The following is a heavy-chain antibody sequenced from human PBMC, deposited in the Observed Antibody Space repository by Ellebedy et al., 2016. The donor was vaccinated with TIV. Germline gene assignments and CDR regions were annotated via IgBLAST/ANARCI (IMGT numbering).Heavy chain of an antibody. CDR1: GGFISNYY. D-gene: IGHD3-10*01. J-gene: IGHJ6*02. V-gene: IGHV4-59*01. CDR2: IYHSGSN. CDR3: ARDRYYGSGNYRLLYYYGMDV. Sequence: MPSETLSLTCAVSGGFISNYYWTWIRQSPETGLEWIGYIYHSGSNGSNPSLKSRVTISVDTPKNQFSLKLSSVTAADTAVYYCARDRYYGSGNYRLLYYYGMDVWGQGTTVTVSS.